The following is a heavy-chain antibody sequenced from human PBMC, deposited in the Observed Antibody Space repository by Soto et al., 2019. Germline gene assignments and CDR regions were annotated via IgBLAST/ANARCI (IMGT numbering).Heavy chain of an antibody. Sequence: SETLSLTGTVSGDSISSAAYYWSWIRQHPGKGLEWIGYVSHSGSTYYNPSLKSRVIISVDTSKNQFSLSLTSVTAADTAVYYCAREYTYGSNFFDCWGQGALVTVSS. CDR2: VSHSGST. J-gene: IGHJ4*02. CDR3: AREYTYGSNFFDC. CDR1: GDSISSAAYY. V-gene: IGHV4-31*03. D-gene: IGHD5-18*01.